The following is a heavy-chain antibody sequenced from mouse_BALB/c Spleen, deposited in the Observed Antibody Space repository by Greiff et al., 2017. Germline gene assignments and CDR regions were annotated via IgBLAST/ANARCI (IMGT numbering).Heavy chain of an antibody. CDR1: GFSLSTSGMG. V-gene: IGHV8-12*01. CDR3: ARRKLDYFDY. Sequence: QVTLKVSGPGILQPSQTLSLTCSFSGFSLSTSGMGVSWIRQPSGKGLEWLAHIYWDDDKRYNPSLKSRLTISKDTSRNQVFLKITSVDTADTATYYCARRKLDYFDYWGQGTTLTVSS. D-gene: IGHD4-1*01. CDR2: IYWDDDK. J-gene: IGHJ2*01.